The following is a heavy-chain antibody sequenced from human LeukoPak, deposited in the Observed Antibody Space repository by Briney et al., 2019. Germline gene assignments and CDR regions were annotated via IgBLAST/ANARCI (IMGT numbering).Heavy chain of an antibody. CDR3: AVYSGWYDFDY. CDR1: GYTFTSYY. Sequence: ASVKVSCKASGYTFTSYYMHWVRQAPGQGLEWMGIINPSGGSTSYAKKFQGRVTMTRDTSTSTVYMELSSLRSEDTAVYYCAVYSGWYDFDYWGQGTLVTVSS. CDR2: INPSGGST. J-gene: IGHJ4*02. V-gene: IGHV1-46*01. D-gene: IGHD6-19*01.